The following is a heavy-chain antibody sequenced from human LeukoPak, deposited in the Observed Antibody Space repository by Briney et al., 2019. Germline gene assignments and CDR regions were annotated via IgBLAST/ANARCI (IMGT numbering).Heavy chain of an antibody. CDR2: ISSGGKT. Sequence: GGSLRLSCAASGFTFSHYAMSWVRQAPGKGLEWVAAISSGGKTYYADSVKGRFTISRDNPKNTLYLQMNSLRAEDTAVYYCAKETQDEIITVAGTYWGQGTLVTVSS. J-gene: IGHJ4*02. D-gene: IGHD6-19*01. CDR1: GFTFSHYA. V-gene: IGHV3-23*01. CDR3: AKETQDEIITVAGTY.